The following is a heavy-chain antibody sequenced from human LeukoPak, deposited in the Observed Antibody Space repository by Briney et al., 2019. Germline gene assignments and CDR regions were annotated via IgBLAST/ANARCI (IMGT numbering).Heavy chain of an antibody. CDR3: ARGWNYDSSGYYYLAY. Sequence: ASVKVSCKASGYIFTSQSMHWVRQAPGQGLEWMGIINPSGGSTSYAEKFQGRVTMTRDTSTSTFYMELSSLRSEDSAVYYCARGWNYDSSGYYYLAYWGQGTLVIVSS. V-gene: IGHV1-46*01. CDR2: INPSGGST. CDR1: GYIFTSQS. J-gene: IGHJ4*02. D-gene: IGHD3-22*01.